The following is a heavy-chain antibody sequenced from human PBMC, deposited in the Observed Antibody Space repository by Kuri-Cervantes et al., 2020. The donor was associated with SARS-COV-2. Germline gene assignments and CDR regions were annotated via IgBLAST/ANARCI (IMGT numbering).Heavy chain of an antibody. CDR3: AKTRSYYYYMDV. V-gene: IGHV1-69*13. CDR1: GGTFSSYA. CDR2: IIPIFGTA. Sequence: SVKVSCKASGGTFSSYAISWVRQAPGQGPEWMGGIIPIFGTANYAQKFQGRVTITADESTSTAYMELSSLRSDDTAVYFCAKTRSYYYYMDVWGQGTTVTGSS. D-gene: IGHD4-11*01. J-gene: IGHJ6*02.